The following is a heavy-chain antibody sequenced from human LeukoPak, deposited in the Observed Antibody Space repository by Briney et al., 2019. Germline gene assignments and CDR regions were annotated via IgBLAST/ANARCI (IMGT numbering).Heavy chain of an antibody. CDR3: ARAAADGYDF. J-gene: IGHJ4*02. D-gene: IGHD6-13*01. CDR2: IKQDGSEK. CDR1: GFTFSSYW. V-gene: IGHV3-7*01. Sequence: PGGSLRLSCAASGFTFSSYWVSWVRQAPGKGLEWVAYIKQDGSEKYYVDSVKGRFTISRDNAKNSLYLQMDRLGDEGTALYSCARAAADGYDFWGQGTLVTVSS.